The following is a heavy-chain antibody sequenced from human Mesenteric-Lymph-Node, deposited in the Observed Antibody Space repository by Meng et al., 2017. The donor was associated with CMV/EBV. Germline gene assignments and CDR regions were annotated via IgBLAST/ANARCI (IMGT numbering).Heavy chain of an antibody. V-gene: IGHV4-4*02. J-gene: IGHJ4*02. CDR1: GGSIISIVC. CDR2: IFHGGST. Sequence: VSGGSIISIVCWSWVRQPPGKGLEWIGEIFHGGSTNYNPSLKSRISISVDKSKNQFSLKLSSVTAADTAIYYCARIVITPGGTIDSWGQGTLVTVSS. CDR3: ARIVITPGGTIDS. D-gene: IGHD2-8*02.